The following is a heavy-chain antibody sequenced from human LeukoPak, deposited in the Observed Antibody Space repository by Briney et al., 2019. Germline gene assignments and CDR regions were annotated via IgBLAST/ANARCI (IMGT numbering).Heavy chain of an antibody. Sequence: GGSLRLSRSASGFSFSRSAMHSVRHPPGKGLEWVAFISYDGIKKYHADYVKGRFSVSRDNSRNTQFLQVNSLRAEDTAMDYGARDGEYSSWVGAFDVWGQGTLVTVSS. J-gene: IGHJ3*01. V-gene: IGHV3-30*01. D-gene: IGHD6-6*01. CDR3: ARDGEYSSWVGAFDV. CDR1: GFSFSRSA. CDR2: ISYDGIKK.